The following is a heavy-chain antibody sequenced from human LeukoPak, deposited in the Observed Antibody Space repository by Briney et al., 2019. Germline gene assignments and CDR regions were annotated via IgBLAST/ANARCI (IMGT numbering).Heavy chain of an antibody. V-gene: IGHV4-34*01. CDR3: ARGSEYYYYYYVDV. CDR2: IDHSGTT. Sequence: SETLSLTCAVYGTSFRNYYWSWIRQTPGKGLEWIGEIDHSGTTNYNPSLKSRVTISLDTSKNQFSLKLSSVTAADTAVYYCARGSEYYYYYYVDVWGKGTTVTVSS. J-gene: IGHJ6*03. CDR1: GTSFRNYY.